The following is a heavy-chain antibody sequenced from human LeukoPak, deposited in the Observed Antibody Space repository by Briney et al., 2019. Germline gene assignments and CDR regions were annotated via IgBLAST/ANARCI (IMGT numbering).Heavy chain of an antibody. CDR2: INPNSGGT. V-gene: IGHV1-2*02. D-gene: IGHD4-11*01. CDR1: GYTFTGYY. CDR3: AREPVTTVGPHFDY. J-gene: IGHJ4*02. Sequence: EASVKVSCKASGYTFTGYYMHWERQAPGQGLEWMGWINPNSGGTNYAQKFQGRVTMTRDTSISTAYMELSRLRSDDTAVYYCAREPVTTVGPHFDYWGQGTLVTVSS.